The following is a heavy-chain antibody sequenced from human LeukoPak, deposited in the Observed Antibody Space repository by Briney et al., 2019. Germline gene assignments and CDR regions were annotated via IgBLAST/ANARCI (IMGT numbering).Heavy chain of an antibody. D-gene: IGHD3-16*01. CDR2: ISSSSSYI. J-gene: IGHJ4*02. V-gene: IGHV3-21*01. Sequence: GGSLRLSCAASGFTLSSYWMNWVRQAPGKGLEWVSSISSSSSYIYYADSVKGRFTISRDNAKNSLYLQMNSLRAEDTAVYYCARIMITFGGGIDYWGQGTLVTVSS. CDR1: GFTLSSYW. CDR3: ARIMITFGGGIDY.